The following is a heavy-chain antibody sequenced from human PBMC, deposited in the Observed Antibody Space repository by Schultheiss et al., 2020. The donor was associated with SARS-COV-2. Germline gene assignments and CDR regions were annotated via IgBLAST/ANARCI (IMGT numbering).Heavy chain of an antibody. CDR1: GFTFSSYG. V-gene: IGHV3-33*01. D-gene: IGHD6-6*01. CDR3: ARSPEDRAARRATYFDY. CDR2: IWYDGSNK. Sequence: GGSLRLSCAASGFTFSSYGMHWVRQAPGKGLEWVAVIWYDGSNKYYADSVKGRFTISRDNSKNTLYLQMNSLRAEDTAVYYCARSPEDRAARRATYFDYWGQGTLVTVSS. J-gene: IGHJ4*02.